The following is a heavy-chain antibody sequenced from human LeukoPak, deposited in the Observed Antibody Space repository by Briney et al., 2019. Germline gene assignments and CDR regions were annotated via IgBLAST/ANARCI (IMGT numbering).Heavy chain of an antibody. V-gene: IGHV3-7*01. D-gene: IGHD6-19*01. Sequence: PGGSLRLSCAASGFTFSNYWMSWVRQAPGKGLEWVANIKQDGSDKYYVDPVKGRFTISRDNAKNSLYLQMNSLRAEDTAVYYCARAVAENWFDPWGQGTLVTVSS. CDR2: IKQDGSDK. CDR1: GFTFSNYW. J-gene: IGHJ5*02. CDR3: ARAVAENWFDP.